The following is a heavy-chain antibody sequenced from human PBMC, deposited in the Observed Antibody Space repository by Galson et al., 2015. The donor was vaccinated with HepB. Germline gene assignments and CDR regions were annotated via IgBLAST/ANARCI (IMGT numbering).Heavy chain of an antibody. V-gene: IGHV3-33*01. J-gene: IGHJ4*02. D-gene: IGHD6-19*01. CDR2: IWFDGSNK. Sequence: SLRLSCAPSGFTFSTYGMHWVRQAPGKGLEWVAVIWFDGSNKYYADSVKGRFTISRDNSKNTLYLQMNSLRAEDTAVYYCAREFVAVAAAFLDYWGQGTLVTVSS. CDR3: AREFVAVAAAFLDY. CDR1: GFTFSTYG.